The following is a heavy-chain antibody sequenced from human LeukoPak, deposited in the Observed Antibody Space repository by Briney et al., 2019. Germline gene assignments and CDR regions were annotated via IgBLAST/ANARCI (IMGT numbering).Heavy chain of an antibody. V-gene: IGHV3-53*01. CDR3: AISPRTTIRL. CDR2: IYSGGST. D-gene: IGHD5-12*01. Sequence: GGSLRLSCAASGFTVSRNYMSWVRQAPGKGLEWVSEIYSGGSTYYAASVKGRFSISRDNSKSTLYLQMNDLRADDTALYYCAISPRTTIRLWGQGTLVTVSS. J-gene: IGHJ4*02. CDR1: GFTVSRNY.